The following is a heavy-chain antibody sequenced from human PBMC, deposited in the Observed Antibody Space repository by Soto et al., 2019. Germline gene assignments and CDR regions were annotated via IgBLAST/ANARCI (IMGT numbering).Heavy chain of an antibody. V-gene: IGHV1-8*01. Sequence: ASVKVSCKASGYTFTSYDINWVRQATGQGLEWMGWMNPNSGNTGYAQKFQGRVTMTRNTSISTAYMELSSLRSEDTAVYYCARDGGAGTIVAGSQDKYSYHGMDVWGQGTTVTVSS. CDR1: GYTFTSYD. J-gene: IGHJ6*02. CDR3: ARDGGAGTIVAGSQDKYSYHGMDV. D-gene: IGHD6-19*01. CDR2: MNPNSGNT.